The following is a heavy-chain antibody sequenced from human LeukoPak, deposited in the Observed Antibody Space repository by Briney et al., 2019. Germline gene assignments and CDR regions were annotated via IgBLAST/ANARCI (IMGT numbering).Heavy chain of an antibody. CDR1: GFTFNNYG. CDR2: ISYDGSNT. V-gene: IGHV3-30*18. Sequence: PGRSLRLSCAASGFTFNNYGMHWVRQAPGKGLEWVAVISYDGSNTYYADSVKGRFTISRDNSKNTLYLQMNSLRAEDTAVYYCAKTRITMILTGAFDNWGQGTMVTVSS. J-gene: IGHJ3*02. CDR3: AKTRITMILTGAFDN. D-gene: IGHD3-22*01.